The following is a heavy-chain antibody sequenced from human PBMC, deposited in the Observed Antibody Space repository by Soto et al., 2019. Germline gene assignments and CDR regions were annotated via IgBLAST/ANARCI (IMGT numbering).Heavy chain of an antibody. Sequence: QVQLVQSGAEVKKPGASVKVSCKASGYTFTSYDINWVRQATGQGLEWMGWMNPNSRNTGYAQKCQGRVTMTRNTSISTAYMELTSLTSEDTAVYYCASESSGTAAYWGQGTLVTVSS. V-gene: IGHV1-8*01. J-gene: IGHJ4*02. CDR2: MNPNSRNT. CDR1: GYTFTSYD. D-gene: IGHD3-22*01. CDR3: ASESSGTAAY.